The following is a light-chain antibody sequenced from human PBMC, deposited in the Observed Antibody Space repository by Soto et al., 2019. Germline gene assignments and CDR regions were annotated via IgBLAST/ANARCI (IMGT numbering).Light chain of an antibody. CDR2: DAS. Sequence: EIVMTQSPATLSVSPGERATLSCRASQSVGSNLAWYQQKRGQAPRVIIYDASSRATDIPARFSGSGSGTEFTLTISSLQPEDFAVYYCQQYNTWQTFGQGTKVEIK. CDR3: QQYNTWQT. V-gene: IGKV3-15*01. J-gene: IGKJ1*01. CDR1: QSVGSN.